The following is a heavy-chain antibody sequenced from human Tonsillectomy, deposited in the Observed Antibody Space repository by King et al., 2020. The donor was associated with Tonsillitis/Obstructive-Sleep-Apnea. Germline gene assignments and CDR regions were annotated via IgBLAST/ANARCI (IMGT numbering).Heavy chain of an antibody. J-gene: IGHJ6*03. CDR2: INHSGST. V-gene: IGHV4-34*01. Sequence: VQLQQWGAGLLKPSGTLSLTCAVYGGSFSGYYWSWIRQPPGKGLEWIGEINHSGSTNYNPSLKSRVTISVDTSKNQFSLDLSSVTAADTAVYYCARDYTSSPYYYYYMDVWGKGPTVTVSS. CDR3: ARDYTSSPYYYYYMDV. CDR1: GGSFSGYY. D-gene: IGHD6-6*01.